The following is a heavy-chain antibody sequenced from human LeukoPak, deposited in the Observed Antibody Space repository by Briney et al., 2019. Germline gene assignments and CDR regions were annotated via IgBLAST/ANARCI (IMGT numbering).Heavy chain of an antibody. V-gene: IGHV3-30-3*01. CDR3: SREGYYCSGRPPSLYFDF. J-gene: IGHJ4*02. Sequence: PGGSLRLSCAASGFTFRNYVIHWVRQAPGKGLEWVAVTSSDLNVKLYADSVKGRFTISRDNSRSTLYLQMNSLRPEDTAIYYCSREGYYCSGRPPSLYFDFWGQGTLVTVSS. D-gene: IGHD3-10*01. CDR2: TSSDLNVK. CDR1: GFTFRNYV.